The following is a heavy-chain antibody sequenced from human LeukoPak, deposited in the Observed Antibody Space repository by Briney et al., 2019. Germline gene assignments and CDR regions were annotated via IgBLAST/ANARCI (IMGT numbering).Heavy chain of an antibody. V-gene: IGHV1-2*02. CDR1: GYTFTGYY. CDR3: ARSHSDWYVNTAGH. D-gene: IGHD6-19*01. CDR2: INPNSGGT. Sequence: ASVKVSCKASGYTFTGYYMHWVRQASGQGLEWMGWINPNSGGTNYAQKFQGRVTMTRDTSISTAYMELSRLRSDDTAVYYCARSHSDWYVNTAGHWGQGTLVTVSS. J-gene: IGHJ4*02.